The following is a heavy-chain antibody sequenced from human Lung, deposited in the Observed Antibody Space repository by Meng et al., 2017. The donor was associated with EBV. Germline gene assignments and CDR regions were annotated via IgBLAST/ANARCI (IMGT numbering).Heavy chain of an antibody. D-gene: IGHD2-15*01. CDR3: AREWCSGGSCYPDY. J-gene: IGHJ4*02. CDR1: GGSISSGGYY. V-gene: IGHV4-30-4*01. Sequence: QVQLQESGPGLVRPSQTLSLTCTFSGGSISSGGYYWSWIRQPPGKGLEWIGYIYYSGSTYYNPSLKSRVTISVDTSKNQFSLKLSSVTAADTAVYYCAREWCSGGSCYPDYWGQGTLVTVSS. CDR2: IYYSGST.